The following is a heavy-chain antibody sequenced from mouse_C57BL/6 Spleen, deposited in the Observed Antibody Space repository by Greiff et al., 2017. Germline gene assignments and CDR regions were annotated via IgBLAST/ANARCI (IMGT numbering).Heavy chain of an antibody. D-gene: IGHD2-3*01. V-gene: IGHV1-61*01. CDR1: GYTFTSYW. CDR2: IYPSDSET. Sequence: QVQLQQPGAELVRPGSSVKLSCTASGYTFTSYWMDWVKQRPGQGLEWIGNIYPSDSETHYNQKFKDKATLTVDKSSSTAYMQLSSLTSEDSAVYYCAIGDEGYYGEDAMDYWGQGTSVTVSS. J-gene: IGHJ4*01. CDR3: AIGDEGYYGEDAMDY.